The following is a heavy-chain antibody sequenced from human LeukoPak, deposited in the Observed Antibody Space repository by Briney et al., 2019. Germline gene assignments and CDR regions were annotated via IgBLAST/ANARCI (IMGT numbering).Heavy chain of an antibody. Sequence: GGSLRLSCAASGFTFSSYSMNWVRQAPGKGLEWVSSISSSSSYIYYADSVKGRFTISRDNAKNSLYLQMNSLRAEDTAVYYCARDVYGGSLRGVFDYWGQGTLVTISS. CDR1: GFTFSSYS. J-gene: IGHJ4*02. CDR2: ISSSSSYI. V-gene: IGHV3-21*01. CDR3: ARDVYGGSLRGVFDY. D-gene: IGHD1-26*01.